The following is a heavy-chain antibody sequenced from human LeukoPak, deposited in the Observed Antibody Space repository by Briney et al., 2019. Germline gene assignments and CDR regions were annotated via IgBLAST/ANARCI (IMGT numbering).Heavy chain of an antibody. V-gene: IGHV3-21*01. CDR2: ITSSSSYI. CDR1: GFTFSNYN. Sequence: GGSLRLSCAASGFTFSNYNMNWVRPAPGKGLEWVSSITSSSSYIYYADSVKGRFTISRDNAKNSLYLQMNSLRAEDTAVYYCARDPYSGSYGNYYYYYMDVWGKGTTVTISS. CDR3: ARDPYSGSYGNYYYYYMDV. D-gene: IGHD1-26*01. J-gene: IGHJ6*03.